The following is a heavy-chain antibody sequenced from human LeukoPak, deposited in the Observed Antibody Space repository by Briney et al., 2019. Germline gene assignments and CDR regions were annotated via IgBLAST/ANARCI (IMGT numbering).Heavy chain of an antibody. CDR3: AELGITMIGGV. V-gene: IGHV3-23*01. CDR2: ISGSGGST. J-gene: IGHJ6*04. Sequence: PGGSPRLSCAASGFTFSSYAMSWVRQAPGKGLEWVSAISGSGGSTYYADSVKGRFTISRDNAKNSLYLQMNSLRAEDTAVYYCAELGITMIGGVWGKGTTVTISS. CDR1: GFTFSSYA. D-gene: IGHD3-10*02.